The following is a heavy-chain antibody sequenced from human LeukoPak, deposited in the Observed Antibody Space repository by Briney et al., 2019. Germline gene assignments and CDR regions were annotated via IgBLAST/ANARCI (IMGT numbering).Heavy chain of an antibody. Sequence: SETLSLTCTVSGGSISSGDYYWSWIRQPPGKGLEWIGYIYYSGSTYYNPSLKSRVTISVDTSKNQLSLKLSSVTAADTAVYYCARAVGSSWYSSGYDYWGQGTLVTVSS. V-gene: IGHV4-30-4*01. D-gene: IGHD6-13*01. CDR1: GGSISSGDYY. CDR2: IYYSGST. CDR3: ARAVGSSWYSSGYDY. J-gene: IGHJ4*02.